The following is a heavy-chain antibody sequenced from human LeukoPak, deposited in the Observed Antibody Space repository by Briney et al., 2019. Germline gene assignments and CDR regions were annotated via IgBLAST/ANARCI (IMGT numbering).Heavy chain of an antibody. Sequence: GGSLRLSCAASGFTFSSYWMSWVRQAPGKGLEWVANIKRDGSEKYYVDSVKGRFTISRDNAKNSLYLQMNSLRAEDTAVYYCARDGVVVGIGWFDPWGQGTLVTVSS. CDR1: GFTFSSYW. CDR3: ARDGVVVGIGWFDP. CDR2: IKRDGSEK. D-gene: IGHD2-15*01. V-gene: IGHV3-7*01. J-gene: IGHJ5*02.